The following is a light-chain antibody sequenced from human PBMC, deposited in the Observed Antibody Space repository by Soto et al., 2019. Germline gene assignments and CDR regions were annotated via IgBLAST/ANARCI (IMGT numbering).Light chain of an antibody. CDR2: AAS. CDR1: QSVGVN. V-gene: IGKV3-15*01. CDR3: QQYNNWPPYT. Sequence: EIVMTQSPATLSVFPGDRATLSCRASQSVGVNGAWFQQRPGQAPRLLIYAASARVVGIPARFRGGGSGTEFTLTISSLQSEDFALYYCQQYNNWPPYTFGQGTKLEIK. J-gene: IGKJ2*01.